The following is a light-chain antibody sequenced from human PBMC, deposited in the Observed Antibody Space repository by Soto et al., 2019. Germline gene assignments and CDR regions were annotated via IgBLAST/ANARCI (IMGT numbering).Light chain of an antibody. Sequence: DIQMTQSPSTLSASVGDRVTITCRASQSISSWLAWYQQKPGKAPKLLIYKASSLESGVPSRFSGSGSGTEFTLTISRLQPYDFATYYCQQYTAFGQGTKVEIK. V-gene: IGKV1-5*03. CDR3: QQYTA. J-gene: IGKJ1*01. CDR1: QSISSW. CDR2: KAS.